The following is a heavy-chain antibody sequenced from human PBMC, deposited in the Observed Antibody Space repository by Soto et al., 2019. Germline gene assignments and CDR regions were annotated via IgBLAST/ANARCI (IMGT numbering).Heavy chain of an antibody. D-gene: IGHD3-22*01. CDR3: ARVRVKSYYDSSGNLMDV. J-gene: IGHJ6*02. V-gene: IGHV3-11*06. CDR1: GFTFSDYY. CDR2: ISSSSSYT. Sequence: GSLRLSCAASGFTFSDYYMSWIRQAPGKGLEWVSYISSSSSYTNYADSVKGRFTISRDNAKNSLYLQMNSLRAEDTAVYYCARVRVKSYYDSSGNLMDVWGQATTLTVSS.